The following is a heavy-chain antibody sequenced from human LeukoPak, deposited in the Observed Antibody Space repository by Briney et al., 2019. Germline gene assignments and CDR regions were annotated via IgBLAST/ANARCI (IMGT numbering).Heavy chain of an antibody. V-gene: IGHV3-30*18. D-gene: IGHD3-22*01. CDR3: AKDLDYDTIGAFDY. J-gene: IGHJ4*02. CDR1: GFTFGSYG. CDR2: ISYDGSNK. Sequence: PGGSLRLSCAASGFTFGSYGMHWVRQAPGKGLEWVAVISYDGSNKYYADSVKGRFTISRDNSKNTLYLQMNSLRAEDTAVYYCAKDLDYDTIGAFDYWGQGTLVTVSS.